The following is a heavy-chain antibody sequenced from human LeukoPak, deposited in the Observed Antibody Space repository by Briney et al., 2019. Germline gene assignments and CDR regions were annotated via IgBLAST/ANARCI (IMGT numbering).Heavy chain of an antibody. CDR2: ITSSSGYI. D-gene: IGHD3-10*01. CDR1: GFTFSHYA. CDR3: AREVRGLDY. Sequence: GGSLRLSCAASGFTFSHYAMNWVRQAPGKGLEWVSSITSSSGYIYYADSVKGRFTISRDNAKSSLFLQMNSLRAEDTAVYFCAREVRGLDYWGQGALVTVSS. J-gene: IGHJ4*02. V-gene: IGHV3-21*01.